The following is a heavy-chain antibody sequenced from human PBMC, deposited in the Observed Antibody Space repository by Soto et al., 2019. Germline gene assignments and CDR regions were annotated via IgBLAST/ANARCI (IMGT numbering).Heavy chain of an antibody. V-gene: IGHV1-18*01. Sequence: ASVKVSCKASGYTFTSYGISWVRQAPGQGLEWMGWISPYNGNTKYAQKFQGRVTMTADTSTTTAYMELRSLRSDDTAVYYCGRDSGDIVVVPAKFDYWGQGTLVTVSS. CDR2: ISPYNGNT. D-gene: IGHD2-2*01. J-gene: IGHJ4*02. CDR3: GRDSGDIVVVPAKFDY. CDR1: GYTFTSYG.